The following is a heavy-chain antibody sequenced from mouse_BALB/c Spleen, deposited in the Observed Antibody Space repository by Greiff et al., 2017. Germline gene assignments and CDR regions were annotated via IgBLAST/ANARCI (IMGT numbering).Heavy chain of an antibody. CDR2: ISYSGST. V-gene: IGHV3-2*02. CDR3: ARSGGWDWFAY. J-gene: IGHJ3*01. CDR1: GYSITSDYA. Sequence: EVQLQESGPGLVKPSQSLSLTCTVTGYSITSDYAWNWIRQFPGNKLEWMGYISYSGSTSYNPSLKSRISITRDTSKNQFFLQLNSVTTEDTATYYCARSGGWDWFAYWGQGTLVTVSA. D-gene: IGHD3-1*01.